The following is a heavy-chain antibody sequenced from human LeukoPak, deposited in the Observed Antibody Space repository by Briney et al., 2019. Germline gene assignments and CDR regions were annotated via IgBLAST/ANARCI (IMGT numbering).Heavy chain of an antibody. CDR1: GGSFSGYY. CDR3: ARRIAAAETYYFDY. V-gene: IGHV4-34*01. D-gene: IGHD6-13*01. J-gene: IGHJ4*02. CDR2: INHSGST. Sequence: SETLSLTCAVYGGSFSGYYWSWIRQPPGKGLEWIGEINHSGSTNYNPSLKSRVTVSVDTSKNQFSLKLSSVTAADTAVYYCARRIAAAETYYFDYWGQGTLVTVSS.